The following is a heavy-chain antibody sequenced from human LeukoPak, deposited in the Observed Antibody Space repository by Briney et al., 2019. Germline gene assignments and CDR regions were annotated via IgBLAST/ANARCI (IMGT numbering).Heavy chain of an antibody. CDR3: STNMLRGLHFDD. CDR1: GASLSCHY. V-gene: IGHV4-59*11. Sequence: SETLSLICTVAGASLSCHYWSWIRQPPGGGLEWSGNVYHSGSTSYNPSLESRVSISIDTSKNQFSLKLTRVTTADPAIDYSSTNMLRGLHFDDWGQGTLVAVSS. D-gene: IGHD3-10*01. J-gene: IGHJ4*02. CDR2: VYHSGST.